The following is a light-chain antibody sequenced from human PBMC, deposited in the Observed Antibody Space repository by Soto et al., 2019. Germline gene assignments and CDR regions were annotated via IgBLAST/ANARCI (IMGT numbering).Light chain of an antibody. CDR1: SSDVGGYNY. CDR3: SSYTSSNPYV. J-gene: IGLJ7*01. Sequence: QSALTQHASVSGSPGQSITISCTGTSSDVGGYNYISWYQQHPGKAPKFIIYDVSNRPSGISNRFSGSKSGNTASLTISGLQAEDEAHYYCSSYTSSNPYVFGRGTQLTVL. CDR2: DVS. V-gene: IGLV2-14*03.